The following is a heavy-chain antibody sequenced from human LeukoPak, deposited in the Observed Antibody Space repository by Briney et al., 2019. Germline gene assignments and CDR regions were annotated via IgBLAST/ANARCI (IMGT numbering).Heavy chain of an antibody. CDR2: IIPIFGTA. CDR1: GGTFSSYA. J-gene: IGHJ6*02. CDR3: TILWFGESVYGMDV. D-gene: IGHD3-10*01. V-gene: IGHV1-69*01. Sequence: SVKVSCKASGGTFSSYAISWVRQVPGQGLEWMGGIIPIFGTANYAQKFQGRVTITADESTSTAYMELSSLRSEDTAVYYCTILWFGESVYGMDVWGQGTTVTVSS.